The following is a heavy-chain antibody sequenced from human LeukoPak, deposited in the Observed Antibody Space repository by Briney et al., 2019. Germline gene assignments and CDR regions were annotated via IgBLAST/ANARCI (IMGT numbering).Heavy chain of an antibody. CDR3: AKDIGGWDIVVVPAAIGLENAFDI. J-gene: IGHJ3*02. CDR2: ISWNSGSI. Sequence: PGRSLRLSCAASGFTFDDYAMHWVRQAPGKGLEWVSGISWNSGSIGYADSVKGRFTISRDNAKNSLYLQMNSLRAEDTALYYCAKDIGGWDIVVVPAAIGLENAFDIWGQGTMVTVSS. V-gene: IGHV3-9*01. CDR1: GFTFDDYA. D-gene: IGHD2-2*01.